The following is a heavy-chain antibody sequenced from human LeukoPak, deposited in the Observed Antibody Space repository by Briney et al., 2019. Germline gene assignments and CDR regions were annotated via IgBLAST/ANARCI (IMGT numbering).Heavy chain of an antibody. J-gene: IGHJ5*02. CDR1: GYTFTNSY. CDR3: ARTAGGSGRWGDNWFDP. Sequence: ASVKVSCKASGYTFTNSYMHWVRQAPGQGLEWVGWINLNNGGTNHAQKFQGRVTMTSDTSIRTAYMELSSLRFDDTAVYYCARTAGGSGRWGDNWFDPRGQGTLVTVSS. CDR2: INLNNGGT. V-gene: IGHV1-2*02. D-gene: IGHD3-10*01.